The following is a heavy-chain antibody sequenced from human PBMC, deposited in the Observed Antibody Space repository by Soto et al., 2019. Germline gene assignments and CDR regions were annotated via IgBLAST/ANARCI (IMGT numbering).Heavy chain of an antibody. Sequence: QVQLVQSGAEVKKPGASVKVSCKASGYTFTSYYMHWVRQAPGQGLEWMGIINPSGGSTSYAQKLQGRVAMTRHASTSTVYVELSSLRSEDTAVYYCACVASVGATSSFAYWGKGTLVTVSS. V-gene: IGHV1-46*03. CDR3: ACVASVGATSSFAY. CDR1: GYTFTSYY. J-gene: IGHJ4*02. D-gene: IGHD1-26*01. CDR2: INPSGGST.